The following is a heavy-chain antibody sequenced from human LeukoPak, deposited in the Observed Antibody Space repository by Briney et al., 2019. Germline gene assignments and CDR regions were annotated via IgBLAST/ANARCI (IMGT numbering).Heavy chain of an antibody. Sequence: GGSLRLSCAASGFTFSSYGMHWVRQAPGKGLEWVAVISYDGSNKYYADSVKGRFTISRDNSKNTLYLQMNSLRAEDTAVYYCANGKVGYYFDYWGQGTLVTVSS. J-gene: IGHJ4*02. D-gene: IGHD1-14*01. CDR3: ANGKVGYYFDY. CDR1: GFTFSSYG. CDR2: ISYDGSNK. V-gene: IGHV3-30*18.